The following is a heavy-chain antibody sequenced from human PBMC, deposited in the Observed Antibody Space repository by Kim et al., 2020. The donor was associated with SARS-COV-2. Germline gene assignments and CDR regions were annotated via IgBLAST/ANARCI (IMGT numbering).Heavy chain of an antibody. CDR2: IYYSGST. CDR1: GGSVSSGSYY. V-gene: IGHV4-61*01. Sequence: SETLSLTCTVSGGSVSSGSYYWSWIRQPPGKGLEWIGYIYYSGSTNYNPSLKSRVTISVDTSKNQFSLKLSSVTAADTAVYYCARGEGSTIIWFGEFLSFDYWGQGTLVTVSS. D-gene: IGHD3-10*01. J-gene: IGHJ4*02. CDR3: ARGEGSTIIWFGEFLSFDY.